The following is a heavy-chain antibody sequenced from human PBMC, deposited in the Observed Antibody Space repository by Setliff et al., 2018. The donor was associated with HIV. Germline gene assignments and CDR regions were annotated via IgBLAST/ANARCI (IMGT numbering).Heavy chain of an antibody. V-gene: IGHV4-38-2*02. CDR2: IYRSGTT. D-gene: IGHD3-22*01. CDR3: ARDNVEAVGSGYTFDY. CDR1: GYSITSGYY. Sequence: SETLSLTCVVSGYSITSGYYWGWIRQPPGRGLEWIAMIYRSGTTYYNTSLKSRVTISLDGPKNQFSLKLSSVTAADTAVYYCARDNVEAVGSGYTFDYWGQGAPVTVSS. J-gene: IGHJ4*02.